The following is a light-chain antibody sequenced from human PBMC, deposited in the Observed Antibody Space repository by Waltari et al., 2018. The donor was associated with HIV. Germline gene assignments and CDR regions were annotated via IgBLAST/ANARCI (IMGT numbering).Light chain of an antibody. Sequence: QSALTQPRSVSGSPGQSVTSSRTGTSTAVGFYNFFSWYQQHPGTSPKLMICDVNARPSGVPDRFSGSKSGSTASLTISGLQAEDEADYYCCSYAGNSWVFGGGTKLTVL. CDR3: CSYAGNSWV. CDR1: STAVGFYNF. V-gene: IGLV2-11*01. J-gene: IGLJ3*02. CDR2: DVN.